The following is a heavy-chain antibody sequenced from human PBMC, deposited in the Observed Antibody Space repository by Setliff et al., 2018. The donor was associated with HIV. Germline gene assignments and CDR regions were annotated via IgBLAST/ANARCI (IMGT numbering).Heavy chain of an antibody. Sequence: SVKVSCKASGGSFSSYGINWLRQAPGQGLEWMGGMVPVIGAAQYAQKFQDRVTISADESTSTAYMELTSLRSADTAVYYCAGGPYGSSGYYFGDFDFWGKGTLVTVSS. CDR3: AGGPYGSSGYYFGDFDF. CDR1: GGSFSSYG. J-gene: IGHJ4*02. V-gene: IGHV1-69*13. D-gene: IGHD3-22*01. CDR2: MVPVIGAA.